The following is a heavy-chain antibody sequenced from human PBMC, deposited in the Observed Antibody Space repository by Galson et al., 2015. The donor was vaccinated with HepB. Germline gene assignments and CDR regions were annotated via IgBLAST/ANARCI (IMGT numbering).Heavy chain of an antibody. V-gene: IGHV4-39*01. J-gene: IGHJ4*02. CDR3: ARQSSRIAGAFTPADFDY. CDR2: LYYSGST. D-gene: IGHD1-26*01. Sequence: LSLTCTVSGASISSSNYYWGWIRQPPGKGLEWIGSLYYSGSTYYNPSLKSRVTISVDTSKNQFSLKLNSVTAADTAVHYCARQSSRIAGAFTPADFDYWGQGILVSVSS. CDR1: GASISSSNYY.